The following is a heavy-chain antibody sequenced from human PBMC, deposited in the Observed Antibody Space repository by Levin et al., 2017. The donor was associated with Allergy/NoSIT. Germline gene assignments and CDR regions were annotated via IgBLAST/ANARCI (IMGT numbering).Heavy chain of an antibody. CDR3: ARDAWIQLWLGLKPRWYWFDP. D-gene: IGHD5-18*01. CDR2: IKQDGSEK. J-gene: IGHJ5*02. CDR1: GFTFSSYW. Sequence: GESLKISCAASGFTFSSYWMSWVRQAPGKGLEWVANIKQDGSEKYYVDSVKGRFTISRDNAKNSLYLQMNSLRAGDTAVYYCARDAWIQLWLGLKPRWYWFDPWGQGTLVTVSS. V-gene: IGHV3-7*01.